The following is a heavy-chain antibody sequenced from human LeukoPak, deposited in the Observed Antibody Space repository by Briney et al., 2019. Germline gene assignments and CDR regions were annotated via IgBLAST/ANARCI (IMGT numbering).Heavy chain of an antibody. CDR1: GGFIGNYY. Sequence: SETLSLTCAVSGGFIGNYYWTWVRQPPGKGLEWLGFIYNAATTTYNPSLKSRVTISVDTSKNQFSLKLTSVTAADTAVYYCARALRYCSDGNCFYYYVDYWGQGSLVTVSS. J-gene: IGHJ4*02. CDR3: ARALRYCSDGNCFYYYVDY. CDR2: IYNAATT. V-gene: IGHV4-4*08. D-gene: IGHD2-15*01.